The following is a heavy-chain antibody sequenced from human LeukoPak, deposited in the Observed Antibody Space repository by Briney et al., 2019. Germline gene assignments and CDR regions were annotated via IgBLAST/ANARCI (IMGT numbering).Heavy chain of an antibody. Sequence: GGSLRLSCVASGFGFSFYSMNWVRQAPGKGLEWVSYISSSSSTIYYADSVKGRFTISRDNAKNSLYLQMNSLRAEDTAVYYCARASGDCRPYYYGMDVWGQGTTVTVSS. V-gene: IGHV3-48*01. CDR3: ARASGDCRPYYYGMDV. D-gene: IGHD2-21*02. CDR2: ISSSSSTI. CDR1: GFGFSFYS. J-gene: IGHJ6*02.